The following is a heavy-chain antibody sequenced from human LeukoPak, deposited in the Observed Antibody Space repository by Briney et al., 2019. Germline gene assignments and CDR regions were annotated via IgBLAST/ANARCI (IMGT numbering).Heavy chain of an antibody. J-gene: IGHJ4*02. CDR1: GFTFSSYA. CDR2: ISSNGGST. Sequence: GGSLRLSCSASGFTFSSYAMHWVRQAPGKGLEYVSSISSNGGSTYYADSVKGRFTISRDNSKNTLYLQMNSLRAEGTAVYYCAKGGGSWAFDYWGQGTLVTVSS. D-gene: IGHD6-13*01. V-gene: IGHV3-64*04. CDR3: AKGGGSWAFDY.